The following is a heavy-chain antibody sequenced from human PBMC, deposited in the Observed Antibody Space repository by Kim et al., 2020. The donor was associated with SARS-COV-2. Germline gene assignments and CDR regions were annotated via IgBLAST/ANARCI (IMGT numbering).Heavy chain of an antibody. CDR1: GYTFTNYA. CDR3: ARDGTTRNGGYYFDY. Sequence: AAVKVSCKASGYTFTNYAMHWVRQAPGQGLEWMGWISVGYGNTKYLQKFQGRVTITRDTSARTAYMELSSLRSEDTAGYYFARDGTTRNGGYYFDYWVQG. J-gene: IGHJ4*02. D-gene: IGHD1-1*01. V-gene: IGHV1-3*01. CDR2: ISVGYGNT.